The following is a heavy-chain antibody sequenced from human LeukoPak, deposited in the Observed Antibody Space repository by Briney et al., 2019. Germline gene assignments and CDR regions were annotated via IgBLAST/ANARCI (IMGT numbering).Heavy chain of an antibody. V-gene: IGHV3-30*02. Sequence: PGGSLRLSCAASGFTFSTYGMHWVRQAPGKGLEWVTFIQYDGSVKLHGDSVKGRFTISRDNSKNTLYLQMNSLRAEDTAVYYCAKESTTVTTHIVGYFDYWGQGTLVTVSS. CDR2: IQYDGSVK. D-gene: IGHD4-17*01. CDR1: GFTFSTYG. J-gene: IGHJ4*02. CDR3: AKESTTVTTHIVGYFDY.